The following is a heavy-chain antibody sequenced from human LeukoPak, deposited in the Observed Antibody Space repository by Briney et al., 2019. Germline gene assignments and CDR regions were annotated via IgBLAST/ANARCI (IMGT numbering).Heavy chain of an antibody. Sequence: RTGGSLRLSCSASGFTFSNYNMHWVRQAPGKGLEYVSAISSNGGSTYYADSVKGRFTISRDNSKNTLYLQMSGLRTEDTAVFYCVKGGGSSSFSFWGQGTLVTVSS. J-gene: IGHJ4*02. V-gene: IGHV3-64D*09. CDR3: VKGGGSSSFSF. D-gene: IGHD6-6*01. CDR2: ISSNGGST. CDR1: GFTFSNYN.